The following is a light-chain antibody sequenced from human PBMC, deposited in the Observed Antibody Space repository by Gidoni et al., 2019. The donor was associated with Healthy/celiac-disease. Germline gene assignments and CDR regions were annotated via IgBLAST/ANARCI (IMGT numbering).Light chain of an antibody. J-gene: IGKJ2*01. CDR3: QQYNNWSLYT. CDR1: QSVSSN. Sequence: EIVMTQSPATLSVSPGERATLSCRASQSVSSNLAGYQQKPGQAPRLLIYGASTRATGIPARFSGSGSGTEFTLTISSLQSEDFAVYYCQQYNNWSLYTFGQGTKLEIK. CDR2: GAS. V-gene: IGKV3-15*01.